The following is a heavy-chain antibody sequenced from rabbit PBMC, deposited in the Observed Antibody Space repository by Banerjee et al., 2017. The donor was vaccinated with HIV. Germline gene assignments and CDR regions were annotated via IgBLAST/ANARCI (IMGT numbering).Heavy chain of an antibody. J-gene: IGHJ4*01. CDR2: INTITGDT. CDR3: ARDIFSGGMGDL. V-gene: IGHV1S45*01. Sequence: QEQLVESGGGLFQPGGSLALTCKASGFSLSENYAMCWVRQAPGKGLEWIACINTITGDTVYAPWAKGRFTISKASWTTVTLQMTSLTAADTATYFCARDIFSGGMGDLWGPGTLVTVS. CDR1: GFSLSENYA. D-gene: IGHD1-1*01.